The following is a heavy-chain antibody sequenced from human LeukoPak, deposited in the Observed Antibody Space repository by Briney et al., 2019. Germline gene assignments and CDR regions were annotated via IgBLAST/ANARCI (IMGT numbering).Heavy chain of an antibody. Sequence: ETLSLTCTVSGDSTSSDRYYGGWVRQPPGKGLEWIGNIYYSGSTYYNPSLKSRVTMSVDTSKNQFFLKLNSVTAADTAVYYCARGRPYSGGYHLDYWGQGTLVTVST. J-gene: IGHJ4*02. V-gene: IGHV4-39*01. CDR2: IYYSGST. CDR3: ARGRPYSGGYHLDY. CDR1: GDSTSSDRYY. D-gene: IGHD1-26*01.